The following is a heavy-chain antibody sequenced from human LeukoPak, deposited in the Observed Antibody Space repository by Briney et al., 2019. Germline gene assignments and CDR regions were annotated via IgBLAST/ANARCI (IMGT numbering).Heavy chain of an antibody. J-gene: IGHJ6*02. CDR2: INSDGSST. V-gene: IGHV3-74*01. CDR3: ARDYGRSRDYGMDV. D-gene: IGHD3-10*01. Sequence: GGSLRLSCAASGFTFSNYWMHWVRQAPGKGLAWVSRINSDGSSTSYADSVKGRFTISRDNAKNTLYLQMNSLRVEDTAVYYCARDYGRSRDYGMDVWGPGTTVTVSS. CDR1: GFTFSNYW.